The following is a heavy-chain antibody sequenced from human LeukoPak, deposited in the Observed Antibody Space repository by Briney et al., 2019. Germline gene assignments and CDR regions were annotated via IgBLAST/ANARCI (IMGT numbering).Heavy chain of an antibody. CDR1: GLTFSGYA. CDR3: AGGPRDGDFDAFDI. D-gene: IGHD4-17*01. V-gene: IGHV3-30-3*01. CDR2: ISYDGSNI. Sequence: GGSLRLSCAASGLTFSGYAMQWVRQAPGKGLEWVAVISYDGSNIYYADSVKGRFTISRDNSKNTLYLQMNSLRAEDTAMYSCAGGPRDGDFDAFDIWGQGTMVTVSS. J-gene: IGHJ3*02.